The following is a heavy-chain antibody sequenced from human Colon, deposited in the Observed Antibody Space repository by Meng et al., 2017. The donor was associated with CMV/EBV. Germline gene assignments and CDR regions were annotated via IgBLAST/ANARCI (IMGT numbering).Heavy chain of an antibody. V-gene: IGHV1-18*01. CDR3: ARELARGGY. Sequence: QVQLVQSGAEVKNPWASVKVSCKTSGYTFTNFGISWVRQAPGQGLEWMAYISPYNGDTNYAQRFQGRVALTTDTSTSTVYMELGSLTSDDTAMYYCARELARGGYWGQGTLVTVSS. J-gene: IGHJ4*02. CDR1: GYTFTNFG. CDR2: ISPYNGDT.